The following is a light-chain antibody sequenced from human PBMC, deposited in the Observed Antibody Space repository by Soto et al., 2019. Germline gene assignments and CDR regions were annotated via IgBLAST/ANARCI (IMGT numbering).Light chain of an antibody. Sequence: QSALTQPASVSGSPGQSITISCTGSSSDVGAFDYVCWHQQHPGKAPKLLIFDVSSRPSGVSSRFSASKSGNTACLTISGLQAEDEADYYCSSYTTSITHVFGTGTKLTVL. V-gene: IGLV2-14*03. CDR2: DVS. CDR1: SSDVGAFDY. J-gene: IGLJ1*01. CDR3: SSYTTSITHV.